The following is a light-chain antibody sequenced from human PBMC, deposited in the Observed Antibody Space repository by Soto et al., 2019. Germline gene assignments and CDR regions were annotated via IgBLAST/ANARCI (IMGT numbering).Light chain of an antibody. CDR2: KAS. Sequence: DIQMTQSPSTLSASVGDRVIITCRASQTISSWLAWYQQKPGKAPKLLIYKASNLESGVPSRFSGSGSGTEFTLTISSLQPDDFATYYCQQDKSYSSITFGPGTKVDIK. V-gene: IGKV1-5*03. CDR1: QTISSW. CDR3: QQDKSYSSIT. J-gene: IGKJ3*01.